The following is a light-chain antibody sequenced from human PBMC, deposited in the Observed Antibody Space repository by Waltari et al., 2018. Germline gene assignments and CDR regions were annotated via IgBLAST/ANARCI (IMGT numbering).Light chain of an antibody. CDR1: SSDVGASDS. V-gene: IGLV2-14*03. CDR3: SSYAGNNILV. CDR2: SVD. J-gene: IGLJ2*01. Sequence: QSALTQPGSMSGSPGQSITISCTGTSSDVGASDSVNWYQQHPGKAPKLMIHSVDSRPSGISNRFSGSKSGNTASLTISGLQAEDEADYFCSSYAGNNILVFGGGTEVTVL.